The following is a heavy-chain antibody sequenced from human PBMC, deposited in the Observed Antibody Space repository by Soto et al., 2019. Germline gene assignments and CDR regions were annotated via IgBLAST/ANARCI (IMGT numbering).Heavy chain of an antibody. Sequence: QVQMVESGGGVVQPGRSLRLSCAASGFSFENYGMHWVRQAPGRGLEWVAIIWYDGSLQYYAAAVKGRFTISRDNSKNTLYLEMNSLRAEDTAVYYCANLWGDGYNLGQDYNGMDVCGQGTTVIVSS. D-gene: IGHD5-12*01. CDR1: GFSFENYG. CDR2: IWYDGSLQ. CDR3: ANLWGDGYNLGQDYNGMDV. V-gene: IGHV3-33*06. J-gene: IGHJ6*02.